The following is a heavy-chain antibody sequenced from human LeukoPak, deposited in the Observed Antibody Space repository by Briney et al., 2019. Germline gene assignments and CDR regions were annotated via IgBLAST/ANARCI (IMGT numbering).Heavy chain of an antibody. J-gene: IGHJ4*02. Sequence: PGGSLRLSCAASGFTFSGYGIHWVRQAPGKGLEWVAVISYDGSNKYYADSVKGRCTISRDNSKNTLSLQMNSLRAEDTAVYYCARDLDFSVKGIDSWGQGTLVTVSS. V-gene: IGHV3-33*01. CDR2: ISYDGSNK. D-gene: IGHD3-3*01. CDR3: ARDLDFSVKGIDS. CDR1: GFTFSGYG.